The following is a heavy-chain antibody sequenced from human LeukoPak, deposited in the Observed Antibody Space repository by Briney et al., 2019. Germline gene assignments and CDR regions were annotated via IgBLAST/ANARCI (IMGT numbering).Heavy chain of an antibody. CDR2: IIPIFGTA. CDR3: ARGQEELSGYYELYYFDY. J-gene: IGHJ4*02. V-gene: IGHV1-69*05. CDR1: GGTFSSYA. Sequence: GASVKVSCKASGGTFSSYAISWVRQAPGQGLEWIGGIIPIFGTANYAQKFQGRVTITTDESTSTAYMELSSLRSEDTAVYYCARGQEELSGYYELYYFDYWGQGTLVTVSS. D-gene: IGHD3-22*01.